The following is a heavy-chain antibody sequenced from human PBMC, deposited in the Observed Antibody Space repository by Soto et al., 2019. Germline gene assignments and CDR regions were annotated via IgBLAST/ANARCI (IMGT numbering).Heavy chain of an antibody. D-gene: IGHD2-15*01. CDR3: ARDQFPYCSGGSCYSLD. J-gene: IGHJ4*02. CDR1: GYTFTSYG. V-gene: IGHV1-18*01. Sequence: ASVKVSCKASGYTFTSYGISWVRQAPGQGLEWMGWISAYNGNTNYAQKLQGRVTMTTDTSTSTAYMELRSLRSDDTAVYYCARDQFPYCSGGSCYSLDWGQGTLVTVSS. CDR2: ISAYNGNT.